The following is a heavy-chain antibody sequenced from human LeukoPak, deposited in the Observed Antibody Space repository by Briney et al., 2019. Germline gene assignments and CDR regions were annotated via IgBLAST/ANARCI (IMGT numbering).Heavy chain of an antibody. CDR3: ARAAIAVAGDYHYHYMDI. CDR2: IYPTSGDI. D-gene: IGHD6-19*01. Sequence: ASVTVSCKASGYTFTGHYVHWVRQAPGQGLEWMGWIYPTSGDIDYSHIFEARVTMTRDTSISTAYMELSSLTSDDTAVYYCARAAIAVAGDYHYHYMDIWGKGTTVTVSS. J-gene: IGHJ6*03. V-gene: IGHV1-2*02. CDR1: GYTFTGHY.